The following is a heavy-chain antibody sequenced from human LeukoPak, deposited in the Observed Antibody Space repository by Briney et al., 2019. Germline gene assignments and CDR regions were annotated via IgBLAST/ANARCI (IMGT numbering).Heavy chain of an antibody. CDR1: GYTFNAYY. CDR3: ARRRPASGRFPFEH. V-gene: IGHV1-2*02. J-gene: IGHJ4*02. D-gene: IGHD3-3*01. Sequence: GASVKVSCKTSGYTFNAYYSHWVRQAPGQGLEWMGWISPKNGGTKYAEKFQGRITITKDTSISSAYMEMTRLTSDDTAVYYCARRRPASGRFPFEHWGQGTLVTVSS. CDR2: ISPKNGGT.